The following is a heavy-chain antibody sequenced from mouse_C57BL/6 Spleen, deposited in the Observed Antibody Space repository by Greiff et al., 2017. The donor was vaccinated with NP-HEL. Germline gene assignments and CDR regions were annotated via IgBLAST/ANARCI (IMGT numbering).Heavy chain of an antibody. J-gene: IGHJ4*01. V-gene: IGHV1-80*01. D-gene: IGHD2-3*01. Sequence: VQLQESGAELVKPGASVKISCKASGYAFSSYWMNWVKQRPGKGLEWIGQIYPGDGDTNYNGKFKGKATLTADKSSSTAYMQLSSLTSEDSAVYFCIYDGYPYAMDYWGQGTSVTVSS. CDR2: IYPGDGDT. CDR1: GYAFSSYW. CDR3: IYDGYPYAMDY.